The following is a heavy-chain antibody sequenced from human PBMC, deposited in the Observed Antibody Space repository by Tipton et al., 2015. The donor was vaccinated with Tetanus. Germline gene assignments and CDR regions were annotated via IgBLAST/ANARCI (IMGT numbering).Heavy chain of an antibody. CDR1: GFTFSSYS. D-gene: IGHD4-23*01. J-gene: IGHJ6*02. CDR3: ARDHGGNPKAYYYYYGMDV. V-gene: IGHV3-21*01. Sequence: GSLRLSCAASGFTFSSYSMNWVRQAPGKGLEWVSSISSSSSYIYYADSVKGRFTISRDNAKNSLYLQMNSLRAEDTAVYYCARDHGGNPKAYYYYYGMDVWGQGTTVTVSS. CDR2: ISSSSSYI.